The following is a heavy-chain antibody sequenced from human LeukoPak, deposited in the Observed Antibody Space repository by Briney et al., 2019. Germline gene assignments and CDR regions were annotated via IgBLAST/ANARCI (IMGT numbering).Heavy chain of an antibody. CDR3: ATMLGYFDY. J-gene: IGHJ4*02. CDR2: IYHSGST. CDR1: GYSISSGYY. D-gene: IGHD3-16*01. V-gene: IGHV4-38-2*02. Sequence: PSETLSLTCTVSGYSISSGYYWGWIRQPPGKGLEWIGSIYHSGSTYYNPSLKSRVTISVDTSKNQFSLKLSSVTAADTAVYYCATMLGYFDYWGQGTLVTVSS.